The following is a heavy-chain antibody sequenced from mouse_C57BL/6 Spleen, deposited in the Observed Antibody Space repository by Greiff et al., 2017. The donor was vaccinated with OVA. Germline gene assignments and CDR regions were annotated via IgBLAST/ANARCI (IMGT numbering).Heavy chain of an antibody. V-gene: IGHV5-6*01. Sequence: EVHLVESGGDLAKPGGSLKLSCAASGFTFSSYGMSWVRQTPDKRLEWVANISSGGSYTYYPDSVKGRFTIYRENAKNTLYLQMSSLKAEETAMYYCARHYYGRSYWYMDVWGTGTTVTVSS. CDR3: ARHYYGRSYWYMDV. CDR1: GFTFSSYG. D-gene: IGHD1-1*01. J-gene: IGHJ1*03. CDR2: ISSGGSYT.